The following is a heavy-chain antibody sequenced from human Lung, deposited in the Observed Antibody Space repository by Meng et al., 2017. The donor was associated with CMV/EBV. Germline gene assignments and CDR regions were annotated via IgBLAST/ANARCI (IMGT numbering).Heavy chain of an antibody. V-gene: IGHV1-18*01. Sequence: VRLGQVGAMVKKTGTLMKVSCEASGFIFTSYAISGVRQAPGQGLQYMGWISAYNGNTNYAQELQGRVTMTTDTSTSTAYMELRSLRFDDTAVYYCARFYCSSTSCPHVLFDYWGQGTLVTVSS. D-gene: IGHD2-2*01. CDR3: ARFYCSSTSCPHVLFDY. CDR1: GFIFTSYA. J-gene: IGHJ4*02. CDR2: ISAYNGNT.